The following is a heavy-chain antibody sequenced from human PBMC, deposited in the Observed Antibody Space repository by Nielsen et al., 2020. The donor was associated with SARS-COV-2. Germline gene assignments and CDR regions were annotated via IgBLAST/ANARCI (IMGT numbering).Heavy chain of an antibody. CDR2: INHSGST. CDR3: ARVRITVIVVVDAFDI. Sequence: LRLSCAVYGGSFSGYYWSWIRQPPGKGLEWIGEINHSGSTNYNPSLKSRVTISVDTSKNQFSLKLSSVTAADTAVYYCARVRITVIVVVDAFDIWGQGTMVTVSS. CDR1: GGSFSGYY. D-gene: IGHD3-22*01. J-gene: IGHJ3*02. V-gene: IGHV4-34*09.